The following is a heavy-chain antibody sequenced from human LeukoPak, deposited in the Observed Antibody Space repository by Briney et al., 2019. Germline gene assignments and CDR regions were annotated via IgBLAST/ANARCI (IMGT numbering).Heavy chain of an antibody. V-gene: IGHV3-7*01. CDR1: GFTFSAYW. J-gene: IGHJ4*02. CDR3: ARVHHSSSWGTDDC. CDR2: IKEDGSEK. Sequence: PGGSLRLSCEAYGFTFSAYWMTWVRQAPGQGLEWVANIKEDGSEKYYVDSVRGRLTIARDNAKNSLYLHMNSLGAEDTAVYYCARVHHSSSWGTDDCWGQGTLVTVSS. D-gene: IGHD6-13*01.